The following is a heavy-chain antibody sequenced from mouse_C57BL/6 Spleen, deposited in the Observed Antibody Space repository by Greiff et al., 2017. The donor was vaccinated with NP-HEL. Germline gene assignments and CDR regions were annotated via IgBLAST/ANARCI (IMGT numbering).Heavy chain of an antibody. V-gene: IGHV1-81*01. CDR3: ARPGGSSPGWFAY. CDR2: IYPRSGNT. D-gene: IGHD1-1*01. J-gene: IGHJ3*01. Sequence: QVQLQQSGAELARPGASVKLSCKASGYTFTSYGISWVKQRTGQGLEWIGEIYPRSGNTYYNEKFKGKATLTADKSSSTAYMELRSLTSEDSAVYFCARPGGSSPGWFAYWGQGTLVTGSA. CDR1: GYTFTSYG.